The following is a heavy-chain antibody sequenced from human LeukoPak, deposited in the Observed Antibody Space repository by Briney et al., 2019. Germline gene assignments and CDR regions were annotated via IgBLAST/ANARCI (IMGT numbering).Heavy chain of an antibody. CDR2: IYHSGST. CDR1: GYSISSGYY. V-gene: IGHV4-38-2*02. D-gene: IGHD3-3*01. J-gene: IGHJ4*02. CDR3: ARAAPRWTYYDFWSGLDY. Sequence: SETLSLTCTVSGYSISSGYYWGWIRQPPGKGLEWIGSIYHSGSTYYNPSLKSRVTISVDTSKNQFSLKLSSVTAADTAMYYCARAAPRWTYYDFWSGLDYWGQGTLVTVSS.